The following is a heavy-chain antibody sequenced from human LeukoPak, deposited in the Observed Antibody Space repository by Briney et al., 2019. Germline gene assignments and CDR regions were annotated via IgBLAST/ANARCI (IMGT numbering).Heavy chain of an antibody. CDR3: VRHNHMDV. J-gene: IGHJ6*02. CDR1: GYTFTTYS. CDR2: INLSGGST. Sequence: GASVKVSCKASGYTFTTYSMHWVRQAPGQGLEWVAIINLSGGSTDYTQKFQGRVTVTRDTSTSTVYMELSSLRSEDTAVYYCVRHNHMDVWGQGTTVTVSS. V-gene: IGHV1-46*01.